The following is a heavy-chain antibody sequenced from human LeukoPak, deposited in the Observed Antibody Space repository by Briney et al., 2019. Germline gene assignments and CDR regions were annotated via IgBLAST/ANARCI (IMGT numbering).Heavy chain of an antibody. Sequence: PGGSLRLSCAAPGFIFSHYAMPRVRQAPGKGLERVAVLSYDGSDKYYADSVKGRFTISRDNSENTLYLQMNSLRAEDTAVYYCAREGYSGSYPNNWFDPWGQGTLVTVSS. V-gene: IGHV3-30*04. D-gene: IGHD1-26*01. CDR2: LSYDGSDK. J-gene: IGHJ5*02. CDR1: GFIFSHYA. CDR3: AREGYSGSYPNNWFDP.